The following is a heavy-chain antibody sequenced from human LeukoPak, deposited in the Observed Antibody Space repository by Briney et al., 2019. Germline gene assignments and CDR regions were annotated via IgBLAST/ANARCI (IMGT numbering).Heavy chain of an antibody. D-gene: IGHD3-22*01. V-gene: IGHV1-69*05. CDR3: ARGLDYYDSSGYPTMGYNWFDP. J-gene: IGHJ5*02. CDR1: GGTFSSYA. Sequence: ASVKVSCKASGGTFSSYAISWVRQAPGQGLEWMGGIIPIFGTANYAQKFQGRVTMTRDTSISTAYMELSRLRSDDTAVYYCARGLDYYDSSGYPTMGYNWFDPWGQGTLVTVSS. CDR2: IIPIFGTA.